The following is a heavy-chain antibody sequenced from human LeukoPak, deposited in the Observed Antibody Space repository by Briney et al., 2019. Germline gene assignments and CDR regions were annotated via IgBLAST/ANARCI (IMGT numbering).Heavy chain of an antibody. CDR3: ARSRDYGGNRYFDY. J-gene: IGHJ4*02. CDR2: IYSGGST. V-gene: IGHV3-66*01. Sequence: GGSLRLSCAASGFTVSSNYMSWVRQAPGEGLEWVSVIYSGGSTYYTDSVKGRFTTSRDNSKNTLYLQMNSLRAEDTAVYYCARSRDYGGNRYFDYWGQGTLVTVSS. D-gene: IGHD4-23*01. CDR1: GFTVSSNY.